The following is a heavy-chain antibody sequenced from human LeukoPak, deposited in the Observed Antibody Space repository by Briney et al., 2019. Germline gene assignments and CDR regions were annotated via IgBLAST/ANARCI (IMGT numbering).Heavy chain of an antibody. J-gene: IGHJ6*02. CDR3: ARISGYNFYYYYGMDV. Sequence: PSETLSLTCAVYGGSFSGYYWSRIRQPPGKGLEWIGEINHSGSTNYNPSLKSRVTISVDTSKNQFSLKLSSVTAADTAVYYCARISGYNFYYYYGMDVWGQGTTVTVSS. D-gene: IGHD5-12*01. CDR1: GGSFSGYY. V-gene: IGHV4-34*01. CDR2: INHSGST.